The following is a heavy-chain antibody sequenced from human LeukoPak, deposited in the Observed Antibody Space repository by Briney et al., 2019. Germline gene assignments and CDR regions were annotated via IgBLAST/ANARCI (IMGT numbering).Heavy chain of an antibody. Sequence: GASVKVSCKASGGTFSSYAISWVRQAPGQGLEWMGGIIPIFGTANYAQKFQGRVTITADESTSTAYMELSSLRSEDTAVYYCAGFYCGGDCYPPPSYFQHWGQGTLVTVSS. CDR3: AGFYCGGDCYPPPSYFQH. J-gene: IGHJ1*01. V-gene: IGHV1-69*13. CDR1: GGTFSSYA. CDR2: IIPIFGTA. D-gene: IGHD2-21*02.